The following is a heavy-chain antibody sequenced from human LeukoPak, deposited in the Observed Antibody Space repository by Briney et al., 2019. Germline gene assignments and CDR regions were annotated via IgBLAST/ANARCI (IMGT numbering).Heavy chain of an antibody. D-gene: IGHD3-3*01. J-gene: IGHJ5*02. V-gene: IGHV4-61*02. CDR3: ARALRITIFGVVIGWFDP. CDR2: IYTSGST. Sequence: PSETLSLTCTVSGGSISSGSYYWSWIRQPAGKGLEWIGRIYTSGSTNYHPSLKSRVTISVDTSKNQFSLKLSSVTAADTAVYYCARALRITIFGVVIGWFDPWGQGTLVTVSS. CDR1: GGSISSGSYY.